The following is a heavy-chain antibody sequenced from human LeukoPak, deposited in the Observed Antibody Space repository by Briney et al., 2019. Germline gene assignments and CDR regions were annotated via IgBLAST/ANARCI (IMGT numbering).Heavy chain of an antibody. J-gene: IGHJ3*02. V-gene: IGHV4-61*02. D-gene: IGHD4-11*01. CDR2: IYTSGST. Sequence: SETLSLTCTVSGGSISSGSYYWSWIRQPAGKGLEWIGRIYTSGSTNYNPSLKSRVTISVDTSKNQFSLKLSSVTAADTAVYYCSTSSTVSARFDIWGQGEMVTVSS. CDR3: STSSTVSARFDI. CDR1: GGSISSGSYY.